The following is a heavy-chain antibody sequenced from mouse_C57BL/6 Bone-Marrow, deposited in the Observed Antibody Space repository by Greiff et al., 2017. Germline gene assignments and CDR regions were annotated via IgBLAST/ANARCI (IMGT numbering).Heavy chain of an antibody. J-gene: IGHJ2*01. D-gene: IGHD1-1*02. Sequence: EVMLVESGAELVRPGASVKLSCTASGFNIKDDYMHWVKQRPEQGLEWIGWIDPENGDTEYASKFQGKATITADTSSNTAYLQLSSLTSEDTAVYYCTTFYGHWGQGTTLTVSS. CDR2: IDPENGDT. V-gene: IGHV14-4*01. CDR1: GFNIKDDY. CDR3: TTFYGH.